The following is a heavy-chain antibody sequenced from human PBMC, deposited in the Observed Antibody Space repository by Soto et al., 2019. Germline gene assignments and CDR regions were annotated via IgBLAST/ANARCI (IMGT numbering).Heavy chain of an antibody. V-gene: IGHV5-10-1*01. CDR1: GYTFTTCW. D-gene: IGHD2-2*01. CDR2: IDPRDSSV. Sequence: GESLKISCTCFGYTFTTCWISWVLQMPGKGLEWMGRIDPRDSSVNYSPSFQGHVTISADKSISTAYLHWGSLKSSDTAIYYCARLYCTTSTCDSWFDPWGRGTLVTVS. CDR3: ARLYCTTSTCDSWFDP. J-gene: IGHJ5*02.